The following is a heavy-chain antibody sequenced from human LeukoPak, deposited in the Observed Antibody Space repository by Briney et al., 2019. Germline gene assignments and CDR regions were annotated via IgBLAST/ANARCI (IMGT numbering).Heavy chain of an antibody. D-gene: IGHD2-2*01. J-gene: IGHJ5*02. Sequence: SETLSLTCTVSGGSISSYYWSWIRQPPGKGLEWIGYIYTSGSTNYNPSLKSRVTISVDTSKNQFSLKLSSVTAADTAVYYCARRILVPQGGDWFDPWGQGTLVNVSS. CDR1: GGSISSYY. V-gene: IGHV4-4*09. CDR3: ARRILVPQGGDWFDP. CDR2: IYTSGST.